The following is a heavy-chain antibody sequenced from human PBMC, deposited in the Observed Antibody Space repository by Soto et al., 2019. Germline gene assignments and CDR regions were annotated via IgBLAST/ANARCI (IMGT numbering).Heavy chain of an antibody. J-gene: IGHJ6*02. Sequence: QVQLQESGPGLVKPSETLSLTCTVSGGSIDGRNCAWIRQPPGKGLEWLGYVYYDGGSSYNPSVKSRLTLSMDTSKSQFSLQWRSVTAADTAVYYCVRQGIGNLHGLVDVWGRGTTVTVSS. CDR3: VRQGIGNLHGLVDV. CDR1: GGSIDGRN. CDR2: VYYDGGS. D-gene: IGHD3-10*01. V-gene: IGHV4-59*08.